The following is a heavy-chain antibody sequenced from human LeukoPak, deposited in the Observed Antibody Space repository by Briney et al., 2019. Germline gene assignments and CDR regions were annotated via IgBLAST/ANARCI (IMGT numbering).Heavy chain of an antibody. J-gene: IGHJ4*02. CDR2: IYDSGTT. CDR1: GGSFSSYY. V-gene: IGHV4-59*01. D-gene: IGHD3-10*01. CDR3: ARDPGGYFFDY. Sequence: SETLSLTCAVYGGSFSSYYWSWIRQPPGKGLEWIGYIYDSGTTNYNPSLKSRVTVSVDTSKNQFSLKLSSVTAADTAVYYCARDPGGYFFDYWGQGTLVTVSS.